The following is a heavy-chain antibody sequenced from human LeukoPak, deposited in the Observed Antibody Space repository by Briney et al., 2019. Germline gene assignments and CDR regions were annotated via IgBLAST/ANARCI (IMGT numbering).Heavy chain of an antibody. CDR1: GFTFSSYS. J-gene: IGHJ6*03. Sequence: GGSLRLSCAASGFTFSSYSMNWVRQAPGKGLEWVSYISSSSSTIYYADSVKGRFTISRDNAKNSLYLQMNSLRAEDTAVYYCARDEISGSELRFLEWLSNYYYYMDVWGKGTTVTVSS. D-gene: IGHD3-3*01. CDR2: ISSSSSTI. V-gene: IGHV3-48*04. CDR3: ARDEISGSELRFLEWLSNYYYYMDV.